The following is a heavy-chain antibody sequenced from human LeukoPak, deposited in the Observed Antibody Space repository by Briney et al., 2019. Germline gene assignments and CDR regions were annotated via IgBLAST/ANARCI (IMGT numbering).Heavy chain of an antibody. CDR3: ARDAGTGFDY. D-gene: IGHD3/OR15-3a*01. V-gene: IGHV3-7*01. CDR2: IKEDGSDK. J-gene: IGHJ4*02. Sequence: PGGSLRLSCAASGFTFRTYWMTWVRQAPGKGLEWVANIKEDGSDKLYVDSVKGRFTTSKDNARSSVYLQMNSLRGEDTAVYYCARDAGTGFDYWGQGILVTVSS. CDR1: GFTFRTYW.